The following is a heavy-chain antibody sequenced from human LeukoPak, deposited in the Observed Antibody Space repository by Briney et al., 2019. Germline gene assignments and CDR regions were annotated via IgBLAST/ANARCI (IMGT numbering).Heavy chain of an antibody. CDR1: GGSISSSSYY. J-gene: IGHJ3*02. Sequence: SETLSLTCTVSGGSISSSSYYWGWIRQPPGKGLEWIGSIYYSGSTYYNPSLKSRVTISVDTSKNQFSLKLSSVTAADTAVYYCARDKGGRWLQNAFDIWGQGTMVTVSS. D-gene: IGHD5-24*01. CDR2: IYYSGST. V-gene: IGHV4-39*07. CDR3: ARDKGGRWLQNAFDI.